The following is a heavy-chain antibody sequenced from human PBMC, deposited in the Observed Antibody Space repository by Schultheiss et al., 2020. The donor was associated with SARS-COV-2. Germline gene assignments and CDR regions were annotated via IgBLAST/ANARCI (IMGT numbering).Heavy chain of an antibody. CDR2: IDRWSRVI. D-gene: IGHD1-1*01. J-gene: IGHJ6*02. CDR3: ARSKLSAYFYYGMDV. V-gene: IGHV3-48*01. CDR1: GFTFSDEN. Sequence: GGSLRLSCTDSGFTFSDENMNWVRQAPGKGLEWLAYIDRWSRVITYGDSVKGRFTITRDNAKKSLYLQMHSLRGEDTAVYYCARSKLSAYFYYGMDVWGQGTTVTVSS.